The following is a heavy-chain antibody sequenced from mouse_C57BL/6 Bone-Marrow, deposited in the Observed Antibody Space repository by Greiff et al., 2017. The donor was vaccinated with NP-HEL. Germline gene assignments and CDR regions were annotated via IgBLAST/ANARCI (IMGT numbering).Heavy chain of an antibody. D-gene: IGHD2-5*01. J-gene: IGHJ3*01. CDR2: INPNNGGT. CDR3: ARREAYYSNYGWFAY. CDR1: GYTFTDYN. Sequence: VQLKESGPELVKPGASVKIPCKASGYTFTDYNMDWVKQSHGKSLEWIGDINPNNGGTIYNQKFKGKATLTVDKSSSTAYMELRSLTSEDTAVYYCARREAYYSNYGWFAYWGQGTLVTVSA. V-gene: IGHV1-18*01.